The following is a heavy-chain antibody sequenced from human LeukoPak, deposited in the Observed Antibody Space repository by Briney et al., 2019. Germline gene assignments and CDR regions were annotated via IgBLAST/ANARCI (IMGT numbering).Heavy chain of an antibody. Sequence: GGSLRLSCAASGFTFSNYWMHWVRQAPGKGLVWVSRINSDGSSTSYADSVKGRFTISRDNAKNSLYLQMNSLRAEDTALYYCARDGLLWFGEGSGYWGQGTLVTVSS. CDR3: ARDGLLWFGEGSGY. V-gene: IGHV3-74*01. CDR1: GFTFSNYW. J-gene: IGHJ4*02. D-gene: IGHD3-10*01. CDR2: INSDGSST.